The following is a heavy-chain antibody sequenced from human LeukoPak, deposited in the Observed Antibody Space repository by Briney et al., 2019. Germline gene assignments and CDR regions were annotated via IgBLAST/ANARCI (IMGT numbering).Heavy chain of an antibody. CDR1: GGSFSGYY. CDR3: AIWVSPGPQRPVADY. J-gene: IGHJ4*02. CDR2: INHSGST. V-gene: IGHV4-34*01. D-gene: IGHD1-14*01. Sequence: SSETLSLTCAVYGGSFSGYYWSWIRQPPGKGLEWIGEINHSGSTNYNPSLKSRVTISVDTSRNQFSLKLSSVTAADTAVYYCAIWVSPGPQRPVADYWGQGTLVTVSS.